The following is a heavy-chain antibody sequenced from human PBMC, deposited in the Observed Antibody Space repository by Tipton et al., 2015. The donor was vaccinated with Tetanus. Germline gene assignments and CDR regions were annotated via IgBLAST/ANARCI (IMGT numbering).Heavy chain of an antibody. D-gene: IGHD6-13*01. CDR3: ARSEQQLVRGYYYYYYMDV. Sequence: TLSLTCTVSGGSIATYYLSWIRQPPGKGLEWIGYIYYSGSTNYNPSLKSRVAISVDTSKNQFSLKLSSVTAADTAVYYCARSEQQLVRGYYYYYYMDVWGKGTTVTVSS. CDR1: GGSIATYY. J-gene: IGHJ6*03. V-gene: IGHV4-59*01. CDR2: IYYSGST.